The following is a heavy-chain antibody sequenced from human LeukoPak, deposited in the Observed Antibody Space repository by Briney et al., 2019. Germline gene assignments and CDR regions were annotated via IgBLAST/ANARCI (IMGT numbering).Heavy chain of an antibody. D-gene: IGHD3-3*01. Sequence: SETLSLTCAVSGYSISSGYYWGWIRQPPGKGLEWIGSIYHSGSTNYNPSLKSRVTMSVDTSKNQFSLKLSSVTAADTAVYYCARVGYDFWSGYYTGAFDIWGQGTMVTVSS. CDR1: GYSISSGYY. CDR2: IYHSGST. J-gene: IGHJ3*02. V-gene: IGHV4-38-2*01. CDR3: ARVGYDFWSGYYTGAFDI.